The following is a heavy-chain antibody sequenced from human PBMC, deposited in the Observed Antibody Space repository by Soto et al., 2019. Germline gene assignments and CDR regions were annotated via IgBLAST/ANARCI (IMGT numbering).Heavy chain of an antibody. CDR1: GGSFSGYY. Sequence: SETLSLTCAVYGGSFSGYYWSWIRQPPGKGLEWIGEINHSGSTNYNPSLKSRVTISVDTSKNQFSLKLSSVTAADTAVYYCARGLGLERRVAYWGQGTLVTVSS. J-gene: IGHJ4*02. CDR3: ARGLGLERRVAY. CDR2: INHSGST. V-gene: IGHV4-34*01. D-gene: IGHD1-1*01.